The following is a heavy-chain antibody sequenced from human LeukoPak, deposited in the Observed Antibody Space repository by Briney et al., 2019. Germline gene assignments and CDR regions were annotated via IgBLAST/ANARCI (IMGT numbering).Heavy chain of an antibody. D-gene: IGHD6-13*01. CDR1: GGSISSSSYY. J-gene: IGHJ4*02. Sequence: SETLSLTCTVSGGSISSSSYYWGWVRQPPGKGLEWIGSIYYSGSTYYNPSLKSRVTISVDPSKNQFSLKLSSVTAADTAVYYCARGSGIAGAGSYWGQGTLVTVSS. CDR3: ARGSGIAGAGSY. V-gene: IGHV4-39*01. CDR2: IYYSGST.